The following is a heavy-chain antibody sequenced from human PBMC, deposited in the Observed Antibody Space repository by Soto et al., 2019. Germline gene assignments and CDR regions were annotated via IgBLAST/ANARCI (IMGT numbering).Heavy chain of an antibody. Sequence: QVQLQESGPGLVKPSQTLSLTCTVSGGSISSGGYYWSWIRQHPGKGLEWIGYIYYSGSTYYNPSLKIRVTISVDTSKHQFSLKLSSVTAADTAVYYCARVSFGAIFGVANNWFDPWGQGTLVTVSS. CDR2: IYYSGST. CDR3: ARVSFGAIFGVANNWFDP. V-gene: IGHV4-31*03. J-gene: IGHJ5*02. D-gene: IGHD3-3*01. CDR1: GGSISSGGYY.